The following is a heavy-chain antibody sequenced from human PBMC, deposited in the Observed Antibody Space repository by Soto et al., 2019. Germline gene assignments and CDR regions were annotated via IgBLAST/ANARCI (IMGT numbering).Heavy chain of an antibody. CDR3: AKDRERDAWYEDY. J-gene: IGHJ4*02. CDR1: GFTFSSYA. Sequence: VGSLSLSCAASGFTFSSYAMHWVRQAPGKGLEWVAVISYDGSNKYYADSVKGRFTISRDNSKNTLYLQMNSLRAEDTAVYYCAKDRERDAWYEDYWGQGTLVTVSS. D-gene: IGHD6-13*01. CDR2: ISYDGSNK. V-gene: IGHV3-30-3*01.